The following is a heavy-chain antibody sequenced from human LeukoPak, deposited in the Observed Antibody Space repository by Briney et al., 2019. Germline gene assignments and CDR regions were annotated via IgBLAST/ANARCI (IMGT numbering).Heavy chain of an antibody. D-gene: IGHD6-13*01. CDR3: ARQGYSSSSGY. Sequence: SETLSLTCAVYGGSFSGYYWSWIRQPPGKGLEWIGEINHSGSTNYNPSLKSRVTISVDTSKNQFSLKLSSVTAADAAVYYCARQGYSSSSGYWGQGTLVTVSS. CDR1: GGSFSGYY. CDR2: INHSGST. V-gene: IGHV4-34*01. J-gene: IGHJ4*02.